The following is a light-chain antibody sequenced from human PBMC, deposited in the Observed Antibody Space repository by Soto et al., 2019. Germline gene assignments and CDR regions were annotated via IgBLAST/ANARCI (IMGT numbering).Light chain of an antibody. CDR2: EVV. CDR1: KNDIGVYDF. CDR3: KSYSGSNTHV. V-gene: IGLV2-8*01. Sequence: QSAVTQPHSASGSPGQSVTISCTGTKNDIGVYDFVSWYQHHPGKAPRLIIYEVVQRPSGVPDRFSGSKSGNTASLTVSGLQGADEAGYFCKSYSGSNTHVFGSGTKVTV. J-gene: IGLJ1*01.